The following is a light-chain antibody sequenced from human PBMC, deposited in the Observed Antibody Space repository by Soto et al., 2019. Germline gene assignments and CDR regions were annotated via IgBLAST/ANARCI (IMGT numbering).Light chain of an antibody. CDR3: AAWDDSLNGPA. CDR2: SDN. J-gene: IGLJ2*01. V-gene: IGLV1-44*01. Sequence: QSVLTQPPSASGTPGQRVTISCSGSSSNIGSHTVNWYQQLPGTAPKLLIYSDNQRPSGVPGRFSGSKSGTSASLAISGLQSEDEADYYCAAWDDSLNGPAFGGGTKLTVL. CDR1: SSNIGSHT.